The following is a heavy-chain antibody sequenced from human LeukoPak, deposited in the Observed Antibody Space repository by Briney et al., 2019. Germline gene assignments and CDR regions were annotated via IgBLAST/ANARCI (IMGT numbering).Heavy chain of an antibody. Sequence: GASVKVSCKASGYTFTSYDINWVRQATGQGLEWMGWMNPNSGNTGYAQKFQGRVTMTRNTSISTAYMELSSLRSEDTAVYYCARSGTTYDYYYMDVWGKGTTVTVSS. D-gene: IGHD1-7*01. CDR3: ARSGTTYDYYYMDV. CDR1: GYTFTSYD. J-gene: IGHJ6*03. V-gene: IGHV1-8*01. CDR2: MNPNSGNT.